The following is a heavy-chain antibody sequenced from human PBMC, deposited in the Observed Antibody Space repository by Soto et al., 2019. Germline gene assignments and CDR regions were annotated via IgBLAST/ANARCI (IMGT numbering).Heavy chain of an antibody. D-gene: IGHD2-2*01. CDR1: GGTFSTYT. CDR2: IIPMLTVT. V-gene: IGHV1-69*02. J-gene: IGHJ3*01. CDR3: SIGSWSAETFDV. Sequence: QVHLEQSGAEVKKPGSSVKVSCKAAGGTFSTYTLIWVRQAPGQGLEWMGRIIPMLTVTNSAQKFQGRVTLTTDKSTSTTFMELTRLTSDETAVYYCSIGSWSAETFDVWGQGTMVTVSS.